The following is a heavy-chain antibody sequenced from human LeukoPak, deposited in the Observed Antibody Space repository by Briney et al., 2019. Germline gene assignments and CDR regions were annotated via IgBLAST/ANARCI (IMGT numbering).Heavy chain of an antibody. CDR1: GFTFSSYE. CDR3: ARANPFDYYGSGSIDQGFDY. CDR2: ISSSGSTI. D-gene: IGHD3-10*01. V-gene: IGHV3-48*03. Sequence: GGSLRLSCAASGFTFSSYEMNWVRQAPGKGLEWVSYISSSGSTIYYADSVKGRFTISRDNAKNSLYLQMNSLRAEDTAVYYCARANPFDYYGSGSIDQGFDYWGQGTLVTVSS. J-gene: IGHJ4*02.